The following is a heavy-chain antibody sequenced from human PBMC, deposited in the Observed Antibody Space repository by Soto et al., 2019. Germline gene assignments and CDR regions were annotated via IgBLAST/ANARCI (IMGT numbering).Heavy chain of an antibody. CDR1: GFTFSSYA. CDR3: AKDLMAWSGFPRDYGMDV. J-gene: IGHJ6*02. V-gene: IGHV3-23*01. CDR2: ISGSGGST. D-gene: IGHD3-3*01. Sequence: GGSLRLSCAASGFTFSSYAMSWVRQAPGKGLEWVSAISGSGGSTYYADSVKGRFTISRDNSKNTLYLQMNSLRAEDTAVYYCAKDLMAWSGFPRDYGMDVWGQGTTVTVSS.